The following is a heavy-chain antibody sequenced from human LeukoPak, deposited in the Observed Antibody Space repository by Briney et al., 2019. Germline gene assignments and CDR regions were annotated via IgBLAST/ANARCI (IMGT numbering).Heavy chain of an antibody. CDR2: IYPSDSDT. Sequence: GESLKISCKGSGYSFTTYWIGWVRQMPGGGLEWMGIIYPSDSDTRYSPSSQGQVTISADKSINTAYLQWSSLKASDTAIYYCARPGRDWGQGTLVTVSS. CDR3: ARPGRD. J-gene: IGHJ4*02. V-gene: IGHV5-51*01. CDR1: GYSFTTYW.